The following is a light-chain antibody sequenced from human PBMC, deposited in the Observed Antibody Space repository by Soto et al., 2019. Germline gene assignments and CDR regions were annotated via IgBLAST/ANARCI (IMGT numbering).Light chain of an antibody. J-gene: IGKJ4*01. CDR3: QQRRNWPST. Sequence: EIVLTQSPATLSLSPGDRATLSCRASQSVSSYLAWYQQKPGQAPRLLIYDASNRATGIPARFSGSGSGIDFTLTITSLEPEDFAVYYCQQRRNWPSTFGGGTTVEIK. V-gene: IGKV3-11*01. CDR2: DAS. CDR1: QSVSSY.